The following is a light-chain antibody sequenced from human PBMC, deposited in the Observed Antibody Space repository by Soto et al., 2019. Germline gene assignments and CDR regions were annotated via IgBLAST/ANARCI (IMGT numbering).Light chain of an antibody. J-gene: IGLJ1*01. CDR3: CLYVGGRQYV. CDR1: VGL. CDR2: DDT. Sequence: QSALTQPASVSGSPGQSITISCTGTVGLVSWYQQHPGKVPKLIIYDDTKRPSGVSSRFSGSKSGNTASLTISGLQTEDEADYYCCLYVGGRQYVFGNGTKVTV. V-gene: IGLV2-23*01.